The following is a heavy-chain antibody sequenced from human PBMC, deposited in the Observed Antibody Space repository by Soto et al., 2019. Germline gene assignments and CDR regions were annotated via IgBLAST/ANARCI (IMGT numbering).Heavy chain of an antibody. CDR2: IYHSGST. CDR3: ARDSEITMILTYWYFDL. J-gene: IGHJ2*01. Sequence: PSWRMSLTCAVSGGSISSSNWWSWVRQPPGKGLEWIGEIYHSGSTNYNPSLKSRVTISVDKSKNQFSLKLSSVTAADTAVYYCARDSEITMILTYWYFDLWGRGTLVTVSS. V-gene: IGHV4-4*02. D-gene: IGHD3-22*01. CDR1: GGSISSSNW.